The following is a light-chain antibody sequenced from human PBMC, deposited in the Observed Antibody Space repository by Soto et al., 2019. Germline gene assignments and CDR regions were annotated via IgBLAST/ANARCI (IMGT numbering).Light chain of an antibody. Sequence: EIVLTQSPDTLSLSPGERASLSCRVSQSVSSNYLAWYQQTPGQAPRLLIYGVSTRATGIPGRFRGRGSGAEVTRTITRLEPEDFAVYGGQQYDESRIVGGGTKVEIK. CDR3: QQYDESRI. J-gene: IGKJ4*01. V-gene: IGKV3-20*01. CDR2: GVS. CDR1: QSVSSNY.